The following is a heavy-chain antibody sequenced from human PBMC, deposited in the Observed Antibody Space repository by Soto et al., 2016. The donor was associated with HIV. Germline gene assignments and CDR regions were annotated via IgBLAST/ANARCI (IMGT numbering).Heavy chain of an antibody. J-gene: IGHJ6*02. CDR2: IIYRDSDT. CDR1: GFTLTDYS. CDR3: ARDPPPTYGSRYGMDV. D-gene: IGHD6-13*01. Sequence: VQLVESGGGLVKPGGSLTLSCAASGFTLTDYSMNWIRQAPGKGLEWISSIIYRDSDTYYLGSVKGRFIISRDSAKNSVSLQMNSLRAEDTAVYYCARDPPPTYGSRYGMDVWGRGTTVTGLL. V-gene: IGHV3-11*05.